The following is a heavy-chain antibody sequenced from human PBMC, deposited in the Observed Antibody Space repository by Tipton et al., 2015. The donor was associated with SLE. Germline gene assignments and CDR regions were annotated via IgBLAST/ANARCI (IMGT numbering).Heavy chain of an antibody. Sequence: TLSLTCAVYGGSFSGYYWSWIRQPPGKGLEWIGEITHSGSTNYNPSLKSRVTISVDTSKNQFSLKLSSVTAADTAVYYCAKGVRYSPPDYWGQGTLVTVSS. CDR1: GGSFSGYY. CDR3: AKGVRYSPPDY. D-gene: IGHD3-9*01. CDR2: ITHSGST. V-gene: IGHV4-34*01. J-gene: IGHJ4*02.